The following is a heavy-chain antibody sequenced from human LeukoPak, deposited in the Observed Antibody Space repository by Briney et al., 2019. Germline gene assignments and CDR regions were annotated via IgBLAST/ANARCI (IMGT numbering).Heavy chain of an antibody. CDR3: ARAKDGYNYYAFDI. Sequence: KASETLSLTRTISGGSISSYYWSWIRQPPGKGLEWIGYIYYSGSTNYNPSLKSRVTISVDTSKNQFSLKLSSVTAADTAVYYCARAKDGYNYYAFDIWGQGTMVTVSS. J-gene: IGHJ3*02. CDR1: GGSISSYY. D-gene: IGHD5-24*01. CDR2: IYYSGST. V-gene: IGHV4-59*01.